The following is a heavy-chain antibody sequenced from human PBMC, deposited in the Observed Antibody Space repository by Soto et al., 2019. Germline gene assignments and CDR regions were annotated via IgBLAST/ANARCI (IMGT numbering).Heavy chain of an antibody. CDR3: ASVTQTTSYYFGMDV. V-gene: IGHV1-18*04. CDR2: ISAYNGNT. Sequence: QVQLVQSGAEVKKPGASVKVSCKASGYTFTSYGISWVRQAPGQGLEWMGWISAYNGNTNYAQKLQGRVTMTTDTPTSTAYMELRSLRSDDTAVYYCASVTQTTSYYFGMDVWGQGTTVTVSS. J-gene: IGHJ6*02. CDR1: GYTFTSYG. D-gene: IGHD4-4*01.